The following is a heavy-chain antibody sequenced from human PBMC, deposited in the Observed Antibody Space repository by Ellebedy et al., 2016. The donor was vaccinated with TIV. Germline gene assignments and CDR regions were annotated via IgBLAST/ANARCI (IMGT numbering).Heavy chain of an antibody. CDR3: VGFGLFNL. CDR2: IKTDGSET. D-gene: IGHD3-3*01. CDR1: GFSFSNFW. V-gene: IGHV3-7*01. Sequence: GESLKISCAAWGFSFSNFWMSWVRQAPGKGLEWVAHIKTDGSETYYVDCVKGRFTISRENAKNALLLQMDGLRVDDSAVYYCVGFGLFNLWGQGAPVTVSS. J-gene: IGHJ5*02.